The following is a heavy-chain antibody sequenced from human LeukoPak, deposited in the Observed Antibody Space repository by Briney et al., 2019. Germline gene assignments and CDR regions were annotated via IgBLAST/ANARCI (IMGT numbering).Heavy chain of an antibody. D-gene: IGHD6-13*01. CDR2: IYYSGIT. V-gene: IGHV4-59*01. CDR1: GGTISSYY. CDR3: AKIAAAGTLAFDS. J-gene: IGHJ4*02. Sequence: PSETLSLTCTVSGGTISSYYWTWIRQPPGKGLEWIGYIYYSGITNYNPSLKSRISTSVDTSKNQFYLKLNSVTAADTAVYYCAKIAAAGTLAFDSWGQGTLVTVSS.